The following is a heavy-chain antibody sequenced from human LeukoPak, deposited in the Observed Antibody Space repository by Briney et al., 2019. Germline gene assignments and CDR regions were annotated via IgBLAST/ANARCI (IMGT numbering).Heavy chain of an antibody. CDR1: GGSISSYY. V-gene: IGHV4-4*07. CDR2: IYTSGST. Sequence: SETLSLTCTVSGGSISSYYWSWIRQPAGKGLEWIGRIYTSGSTNYNPSLKSRVTMSVDTSKNQFSLRLSSVTAADTAVYYCAREQAVAGIFDYWGQGTLVTVSS. J-gene: IGHJ4*02. CDR3: AREQAVAGIFDY. D-gene: IGHD6-19*01.